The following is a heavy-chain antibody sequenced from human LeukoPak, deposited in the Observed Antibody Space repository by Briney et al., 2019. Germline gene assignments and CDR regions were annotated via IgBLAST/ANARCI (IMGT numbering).Heavy chain of an antibody. V-gene: IGHV4-4*07. CDR2: IYTSGST. CDR1: GGSISSYY. J-gene: IGHJ3*02. CDR3: ARDGNPYDSSGYYFGAFDI. D-gene: IGHD3-22*01. Sequence: SETLSLTCTVSGGSISSYYWSWIRQPAGKGLEWIGRIYTSGSTNYNPSLKSRVTISVDTSKNQFSLKLSSVTAADTAVYYCARDGNPYDSSGYYFGAFDIWGQGTMVTVSS.